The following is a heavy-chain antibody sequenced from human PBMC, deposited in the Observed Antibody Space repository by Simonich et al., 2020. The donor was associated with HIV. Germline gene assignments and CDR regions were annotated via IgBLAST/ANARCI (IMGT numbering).Heavy chain of an antibody. D-gene: IGHD1-26*01. CDR2: SSWNSGKI. J-gene: IGHJ4*02. Sequence: EVQLVESGGGLVQAGRSLSLSCAASGFTFDDYAMYWVRQVAGKGLWWGAGSSWNSGKIHYADSVKGRFTISRDNAKNSLYLQMNSLTSEDTALYYCAKDRIVGATTYYFEYWGQGTLVTVSS. CDR3: AKDRIVGATTYYFEY. V-gene: IGHV3-9*01. CDR1: GFTFDDYA.